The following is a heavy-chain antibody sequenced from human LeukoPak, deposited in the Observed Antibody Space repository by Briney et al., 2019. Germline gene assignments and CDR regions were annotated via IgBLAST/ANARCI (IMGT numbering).Heavy chain of an antibody. Sequence: TSSETLSLTCAVSGGSISSSNWWSWVRQPPGKGLEWIGEIYHSGSTNYNPSLKSRVTISVDKSKNQFSLKLSSVTAADTAVYFCAREPNLNWFDPWGQGTLVTVSS. J-gene: IGHJ5*02. CDR1: GGSISSSNW. V-gene: IGHV4-4*02. D-gene: IGHD2-8*01. CDR2: IYHSGST. CDR3: AREPNLNWFDP.